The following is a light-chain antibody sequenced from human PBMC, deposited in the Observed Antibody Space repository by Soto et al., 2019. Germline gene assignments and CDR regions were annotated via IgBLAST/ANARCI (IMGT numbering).Light chain of an antibody. V-gene: IGKV1-5*03. J-gene: IGKJ1*01. CDR3: QQYHSYET. CDR2: KAP. CDR1: QSINSW. Sequence: DIQMTQSPSTLSASVGDRVTITCRASQSINSWLAWYQQKPGKAPKLLIYKAPSLESGVPSRFSGSGSRTEFTLTISSLQPDDFATYYCQQYHSYETFGQGTKVEI.